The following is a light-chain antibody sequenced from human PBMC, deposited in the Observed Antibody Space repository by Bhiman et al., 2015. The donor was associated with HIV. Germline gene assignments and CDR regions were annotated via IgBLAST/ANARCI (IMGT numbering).Light chain of an antibody. Sequence: QSALTQPASVSGSPGQSITISCTGTSSDVGGYNHVSWYQLHPGKGPKLMIYDVTQRPSGVPDRFSASKSGNTASLTITGIQPEDEADYFCCSYTGASYVFGGGTKVTVL. CDR1: SSDVGGYNH. J-gene: IGLJ1*01. V-gene: IGLV2-11*01. CDR2: DVT. CDR3: CSYTGASYV.